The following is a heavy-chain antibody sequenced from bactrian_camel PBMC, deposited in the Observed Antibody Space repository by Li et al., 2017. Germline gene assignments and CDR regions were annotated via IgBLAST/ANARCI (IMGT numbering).Heavy chain of an antibody. D-gene: IGHD3*01. CDR1: GFTFSSYW. CDR3: AASTVYDCTARELKGSAYNY. CDR2: ITNAGSGT. V-gene: IGHV3S1*01. Sequence: HVQLVESGGGLVQPGGSLRLSCAASGFTFSSYWMYWVRQAPGKGLEWVSMITNAGSGTYYTDSLKGRFTISRDNNKDILFLEMNSLEPEDTAMYYCAASTVYDCTARELKGSAYNYWGQGTQVTVS. J-gene: IGHJ4*01.